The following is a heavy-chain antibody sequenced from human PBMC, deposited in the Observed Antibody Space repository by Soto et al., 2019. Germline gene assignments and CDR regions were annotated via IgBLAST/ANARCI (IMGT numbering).Heavy chain of an antibody. CDR2: ISYDGSNK. J-gene: IGHJ6*02. V-gene: IGHV3-30-3*01. Sequence: QVQLVEAGGGVVQPGRSLRLSCAASGFTFSSYAMHWVRQAPGKGLEWVAVISYDGSNKYYADSVKGRFTISRDNSKNTLYLQMNSLRAEDTAVYYCARSQVGAPISWIDVWGQGTTVTVSS. CDR3: ARSQVGAPISWIDV. CDR1: GFTFSSYA. D-gene: IGHD1-26*01.